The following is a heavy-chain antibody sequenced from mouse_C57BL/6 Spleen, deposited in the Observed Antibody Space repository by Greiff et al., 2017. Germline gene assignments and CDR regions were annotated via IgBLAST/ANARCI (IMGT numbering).Heavy chain of an antibody. CDR2: IDPSDSET. Sequence: QVQLQQPGAELVRPGSSVKLSCKASGYTFTSYWMHWVKQRPIQGLEWIGNIDPSDSETHYNQKFKDKATLTVDKSSSTAYMQLSSLTSEDSAVYYCARAPSSYDYEGFGAYWGQGTLVTVSA. CDR1: GYTFTSYW. V-gene: IGHV1-52*01. D-gene: IGHD2-4*01. J-gene: IGHJ3*01. CDR3: ARAPSSYDYEGFGAY.